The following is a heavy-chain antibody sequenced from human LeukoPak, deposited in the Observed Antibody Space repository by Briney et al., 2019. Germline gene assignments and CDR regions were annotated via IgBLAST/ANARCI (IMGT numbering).Heavy chain of an antibody. CDR3: ARDIAGNYYDSSGSLVRSNWFDP. J-gene: IGHJ5*02. Sequence: ASVKVSCKASGYTFTGYYIHWVRQAPGQGLEWMGWINPNSGGKKYAQNFQGRVTMTSDTSINTAYMEVSRLTSDDTAVYYCARDIAGNYYDSSGSLVRSNWFDPWGQGTLVTVSS. V-gene: IGHV1-2*02. CDR2: INPNSGGK. CDR1: GYTFTGYY. D-gene: IGHD3-22*01.